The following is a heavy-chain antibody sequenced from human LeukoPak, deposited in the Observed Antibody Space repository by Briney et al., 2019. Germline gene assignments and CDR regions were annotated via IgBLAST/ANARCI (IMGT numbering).Heavy chain of an antibody. CDR1: GFTFGDYA. D-gene: IGHD4-11*01. J-gene: IGHJ6*02. Sequence: GGSLRLSCTASGFTFGDYALSWARQAPGKGRGWVGFIRSKAYGGATEYASSVKCRFTISRDDSKSIAYLQMNSMKTEDTAVYYCTSSLSNRPYYYYGMDVWGQGTTVTVSS. CDR2: IRSKAYGGAT. V-gene: IGHV3-49*04. CDR3: TSSLSNRPYYYYGMDV.